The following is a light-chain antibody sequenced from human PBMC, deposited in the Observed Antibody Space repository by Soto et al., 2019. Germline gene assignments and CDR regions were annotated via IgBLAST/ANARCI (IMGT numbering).Light chain of an antibody. CDR2: LGS. J-gene: IGKJ1*01. Sequence: DIVMTQSPLSLPVTPGEPASISCRSSQSLLHSNGYNYLDWYLQKPGQSPQLLIYLGSNRASGVPDRSSGSGSGTDFTLKISRVEAEDVGVYYCMQALQTWTFGQGTKVEIK. CDR3: MQALQTWT. V-gene: IGKV2-28*01. CDR1: QSLLHSNGYNY.